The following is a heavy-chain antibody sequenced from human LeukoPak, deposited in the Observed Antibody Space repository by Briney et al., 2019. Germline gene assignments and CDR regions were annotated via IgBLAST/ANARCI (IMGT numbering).Heavy chain of an antibody. CDR2: IYYSGST. CDR3: ARVGGYYDSSGYSGLAEYFQH. CDR1: GCSISSYY. Sequence: PSETLSLTCTVSGCSISSYYWSWIRQPPGKGLEWIGYIYYSGSTNYNPSLKSRVTISVDTSKNQFSLKLSSVTAADTAVYYCARVGGYYDSSGYSGLAEYFQHWGQGTLVTVSS. V-gene: IGHV4-59*01. J-gene: IGHJ1*01. D-gene: IGHD3-22*01.